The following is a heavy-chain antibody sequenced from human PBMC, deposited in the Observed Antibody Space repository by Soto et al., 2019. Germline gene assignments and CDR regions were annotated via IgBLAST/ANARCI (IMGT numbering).Heavy chain of an antibody. CDR3: ARDMAPEGFDP. CDR2: ISYSGST. J-gene: IGHJ5*01. CDR1: GGSISRSGCY. Sequence: SETLSLTCSVSGGSISRSGCYWAWIRQYPGKGLEWIGYISYSGSTNNNPSLTSRVTISLDTSKNQVSLKLTSVTAADTAVYDCARDMAPEGFDPWVQGSLVTVS. V-gene: IGHV4-31*03. D-gene: IGHD2-2*01.